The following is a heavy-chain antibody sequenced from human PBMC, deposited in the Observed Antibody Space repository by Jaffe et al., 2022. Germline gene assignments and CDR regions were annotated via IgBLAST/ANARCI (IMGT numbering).Heavy chain of an antibody. Sequence: QVQLVQSGAEVKKPGASVKVSCKASGYTFTSYYMHWVRQAPGQGLEWMGIINPSGGSTSYAQKFQGRVTMTRDTSTSTVYMELSSLRSEDTAVYYCAREEYDDYGGNSGGHWFDPWGQGTLVTVSS. V-gene: IGHV1-46*01. CDR3: AREEYDDYGGNSGGHWFDP. CDR2: INPSGGST. D-gene: IGHD4-17*01. J-gene: IGHJ5*02. CDR1: GYTFTSYY.